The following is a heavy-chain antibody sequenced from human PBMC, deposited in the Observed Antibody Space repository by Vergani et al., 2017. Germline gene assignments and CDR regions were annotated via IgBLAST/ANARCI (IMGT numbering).Heavy chain of an antibody. J-gene: IGHJ4*02. CDR3: AREAVPRYGDYYFDY. CDR2: IYYSGST. V-gene: IGHV4-30-4*01. CDR1: GGSISSGDYY. Sequence: QVQLQESGPGLVQPSQTLSLTCTVSGGSISSGDYYWSWIRQPPGKGLEWIGYIYYSGSTYYNPSLKSRVTISVDTSKNQFSLKLSSVTAADTAVYYCAREAVPRYGDYYFDYWGQGTLVTVSS. D-gene: IGHD4-17*01.